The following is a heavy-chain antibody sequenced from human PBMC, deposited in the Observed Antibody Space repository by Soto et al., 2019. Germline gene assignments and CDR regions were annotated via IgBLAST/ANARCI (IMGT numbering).Heavy chain of an antibody. V-gene: IGHV4-30-2*01. Sequence: SETVSLTCAVSGGSSSSGGYSWSWIRQPPGKGLEWIGYIYHSGSTYYNPSLKSRVTISVDRSKNQFSLKLSSVTAADTAVYYCASTTPPGDYWGQGTLVTVSS. J-gene: IGHJ4*02. CDR1: GGSSSSGGYS. CDR3: ASTTPPGDY. D-gene: IGHD1-26*01. CDR2: IYHSGST.